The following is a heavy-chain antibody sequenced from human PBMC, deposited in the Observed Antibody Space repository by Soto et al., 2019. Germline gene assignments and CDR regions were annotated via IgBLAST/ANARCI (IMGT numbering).Heavy chain of an antibody. CDR3: ARAPMVLTRSYFDS. V-gene: IGHV4-59*01. Sequence: SETLSLTCTVSDGSISNFYWSWIRQPPGKGLEWIGYISSSGNTNYNPSLKSRVTISVDTSKNQFSLNLTSVTAADTAVYYCARAPMVLTRSYFDSWGQGTPVTVSS. D-gene: IGHD3-22*01. CDR1: DGSISNFY. CDR2: ISSSGNT. J-gene: IGHJ4*02.